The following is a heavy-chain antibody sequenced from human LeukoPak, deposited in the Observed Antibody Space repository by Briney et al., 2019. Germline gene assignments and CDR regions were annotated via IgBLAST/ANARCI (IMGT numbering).Heavy chain of an antibody. CDR2: ISPGDSDT. D-gene: IGHD1-26*01. CDR3: ARRGGSYQPFDY. V-gene: IGHV5-51*01. J-gene: IGHJ4*02. CDR1: GYSFTTHW. Sequence: GESLKISCKGSGYSFTTHWIGWVRQMPGKGLEWMGIISPGDSDTRYSPSFQGQVTISVDKSISTAYVQWSSLQASDTAMYFCARRGGSYQPFDYWGQGTLVTVSS.